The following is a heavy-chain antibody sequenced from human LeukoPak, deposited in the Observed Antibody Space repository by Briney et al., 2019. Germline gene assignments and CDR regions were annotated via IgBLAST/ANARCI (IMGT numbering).Heavy chain of an antibody. Sequence: SETLSLTCSVSNGAVKNYYWTWIRQPPGQGLEWIGNFLYSGTTTYRASLGSRLIISVDNSKNTVSLRLFSVTAADTAVYYCATLVYSGSRYHFDTWGQGTLVTVSS. CDR3: ATLVYSGSRYHFDT. D-gene: IGHD1-26*01. CDR1: NGAVKNYY. J-gene: IGHJ4*02. CDR2: FLYSGTT. V-gene: IGHV4-59*02.